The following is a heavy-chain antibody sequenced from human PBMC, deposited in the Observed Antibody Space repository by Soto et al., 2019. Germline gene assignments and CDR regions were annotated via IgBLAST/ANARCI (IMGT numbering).Heavy chain of an antibody. V-gene: IGHV5-10-1*01. CDR1: VYSFTSYW. J-gene: IGHJ4*02. Sequence: GEPLKISCKGSVYSFTSYWISWVRQMPGKGLEWMGRIDPSDSYTNYSPSFQGHVTISADKSISTAYLQWSSLRASDTAMYYCARQGDYDFDYWGQGTLVTVSS. D-gene: IGHD4-17*01. CDR2: IDPSDSYT. CDR3: ARQGDYDFDY.